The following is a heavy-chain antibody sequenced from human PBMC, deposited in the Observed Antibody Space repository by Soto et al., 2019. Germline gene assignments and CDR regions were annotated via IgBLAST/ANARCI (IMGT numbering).Heavy chain of an antibody. J-gene: IGHJ6*03. D-gene: IGHD3-10*01. CDR2: IIPILGTG. V-gene: IGHV1-69*08. CDR3: AREECSYNMGTFPVYFSDV. Sequence: QVQLVQSGPEVKKSGSSVKVSCKLSGGTFTSDTISWLRRAPGQGLEWMGRIIPILGTGNYAQKFQGRITITEDKSSNPGYMELSSLTSDDTAIYYCAREECSYNMGTFPVYFSDVWVNWTTVTVSS. CDR1: GGTFTSDT.